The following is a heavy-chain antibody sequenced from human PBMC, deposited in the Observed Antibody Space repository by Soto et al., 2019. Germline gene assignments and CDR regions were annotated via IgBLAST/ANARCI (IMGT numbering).Heavy chain of an antibody. Sequence: QVQLQESGPGLVKPSGTLSLTCVVSGDSVNTDDWWNWVRQPPGKGLEWIGEIYHGGNIYYNPALKGRVTLSLDNSKNEVSLELTSGTATDTAIYYCAIDHQRSNTWSFDFWGQGTLVTVSS. V-gene: IGHV4-4*02. D-gene: IGHD2-2*01. CDR1: GDSVNTDDW. J-gene: IGHJ4*02. CDR2: IYHGGNI. CDR3: AIDHQRSNTWSFDF.